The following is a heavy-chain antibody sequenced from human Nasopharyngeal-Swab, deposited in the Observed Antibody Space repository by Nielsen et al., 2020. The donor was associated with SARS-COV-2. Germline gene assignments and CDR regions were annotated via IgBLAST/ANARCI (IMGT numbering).Heavy chain of an antibody. CDR3: AAWVTGELPFDY. CDR1: GLNFKVSA. D-gene: IGHD1-7*01. CDR2: IVVGSGNT. V-gene: IGHV1-58*01. J-gene: IGHJ4*02. Sequence: SVKVSCKASGLNFKVSAVQWVRQARGQRLEWIGWIVVGSGNTNYEQKFQERVTITREMSTSTAYMELSSLRSEDTGVYYCAAWVTGELPFDYWGQGTLVTVSS.